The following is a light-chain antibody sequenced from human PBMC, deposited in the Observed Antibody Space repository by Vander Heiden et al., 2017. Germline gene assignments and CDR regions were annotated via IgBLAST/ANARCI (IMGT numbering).Light chain of an antibody. J-gene: IGKJ4*01. CDR3: QQCDNLPLT. V-gene: IGKV1-33*01. Sequence: DIQMTQSPSSLSASVGDRVTITCQASQDISNYLNWYQQKPGKAPKLLIYDASNLETGVPSRFSGSGSGTDFIFTISSLQPEDIATYYCQQCDNLPLTFGGGTKVEI. CDR1: QDISNY. CDR2: DAS.